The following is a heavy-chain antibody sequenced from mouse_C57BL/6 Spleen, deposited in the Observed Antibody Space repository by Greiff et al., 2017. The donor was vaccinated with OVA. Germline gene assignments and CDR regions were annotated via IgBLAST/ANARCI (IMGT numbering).Heavy chain of an antibody. CDR1: GYSFTGYY. CDR2: INPSTGGT. V-gene: IGHV1-42*01. Sequence: DVQLQESGPELVKPGASVKISCKASGYSFTGYYMNWVKQSPEKSLEWIGEINPSTGGTTYNQKFKAKATLTVDKSSSTAYMQLKSLTSEDSAVYYCARRAYYGSSYNYAMDYWGQGTSVTVSS. D-gene: IGHD1-1*01. J-gene: IGHJ4*01. CDR3: ARRAYYGSSYNYAMDY.